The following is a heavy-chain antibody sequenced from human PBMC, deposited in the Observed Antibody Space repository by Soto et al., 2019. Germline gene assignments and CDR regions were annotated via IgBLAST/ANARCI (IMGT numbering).Heavy chain of an antibody. J-gene: IGHJ4*02. CDR3: ARHTYYYDSSGYI. CDR2: IDPSDSYT. V-gene: IGHV5-10-1*01. CDR1: GYSFTSYW. Sequence: PGESLKISCKGSGYSFTSYWISWVRQMPGKGLEWMGRIDPSDSYTNYSPSFQGHVTISADKSISTAYLQWSSLKASDTAMYYCARHTYYYDSSGYIWGQGTLVTVSS. D-gene: IGHD3-22*01.